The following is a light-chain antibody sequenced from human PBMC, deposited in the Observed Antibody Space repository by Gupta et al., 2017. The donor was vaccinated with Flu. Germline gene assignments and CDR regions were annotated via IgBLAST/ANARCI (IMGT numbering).Light chain of an antibody. CDR3: QNKHTAPWT. V-gene: IGKV1-27*01. Sequence: PSSLSASVGDRVTITCRASQGISNSLAWYQQRPGKAPKLLMYDASAVQSGVPSRFSGSGSGTYFTLTINSLQPEDVANYYCQNKHTAPWTFGQGTKVDIK. CDR1: QGISNS. J-gene: IGKJ1*01. CDR2: DAS.